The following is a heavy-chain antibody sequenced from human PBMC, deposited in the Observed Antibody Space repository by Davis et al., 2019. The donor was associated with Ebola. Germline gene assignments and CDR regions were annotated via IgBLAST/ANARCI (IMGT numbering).Heavy chain of an antibody. D-gene: IGHD3-9*01. CDR1: NYSFTNYG. V-gene: IGHV1-18*01. Sequence: ASVKVSCKASNYSFTNYGICWVRQAPGQGLEWMGWITTYGGNTDYAQKFQGRVTVTTDTSTTTVYMELRSLRSDDTAVYYCAKSLTGNSRDGFDIWGQGTMVTVSS. CDR2: ITTYGGNT. J-gene: IGHJ3*02. CDR3: AKSLTGNSRDGFDI.